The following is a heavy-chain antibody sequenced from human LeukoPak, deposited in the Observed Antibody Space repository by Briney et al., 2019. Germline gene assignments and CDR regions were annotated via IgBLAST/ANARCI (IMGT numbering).Heavy chain of an antibody. Sequence: SETLSLTCAVYGGSFSGYYWGWIRQPPGKGLEWIGEINHSGSTNYNPSLKSRVTISVDTSKNQFSLKLSSVTAADTAVYYCARGISWENYYYYYMDVWGKGTTVTVSS. J-gene: IGHJ6*03. CDR2: INHSGST. D-gene: IGHD1-26*01. V-gene: IGHV4-34*01. CDR1: GGSFSGYY. CDR3: ARGISWENYYYYYMDV.